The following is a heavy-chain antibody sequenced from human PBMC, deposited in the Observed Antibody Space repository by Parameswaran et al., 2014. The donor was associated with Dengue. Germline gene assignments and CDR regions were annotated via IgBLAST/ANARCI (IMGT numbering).Heavy chain of an antibody. CDR2: IYPGDSDT. CDR3: ARQPSCTYGNCHDY. Sequence: VRQMPGKGLEWMGVIYPGDSDTIYTPSFQGQVTFSVDRSIATAYLQWTSLKASDTAIYYCARQPSCTYGNCHDYWGQGTLVTVSS. J-gene: IGHJ4*02. V-gene: IGHV5-51*01. D-gene: IGHD2-8*01.